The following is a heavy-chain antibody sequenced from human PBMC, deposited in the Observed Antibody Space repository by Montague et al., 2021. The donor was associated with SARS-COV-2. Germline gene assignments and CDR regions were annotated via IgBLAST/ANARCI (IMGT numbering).Heavy chain of an antibody. CDR3: ARGNSSGWYGYYYYGMDV. CDR1: GGSISSSNW. J-gene: IGHJ6*02. Sequence: SETLSLTCAVSGGSISSSNWWSWVRQPPGKGLEWIGEIYHSGSTNCNPSLKSRVTISVDKSKNQFSLKLSSVTAADTAVYYCARGNSSGWYGYYYYGMDVWGQGTTVTVSS. V-gene: IGHV4-4*02. CDR2: IYHSGST. D-gene: IGHD6-19*01.